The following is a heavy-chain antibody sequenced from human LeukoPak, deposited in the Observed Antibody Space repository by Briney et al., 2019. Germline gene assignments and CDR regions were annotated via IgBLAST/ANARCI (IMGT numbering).Heavy chain of an antibody. V-gene: IGHV4-30-2*01. Sequence: SETLSLTCTVSGGSISSGGYYWSWIRQPPGKGLEWIGYIYHSGSTYYNPSLKSRVTISVDRSKNQFSLKLSSVTAADTAVYYCARHGNVRFLEWFWMDVWGKGTTVTVSS. CDR1: GGSISSGGYY. D-gene: IGHD3-3*01. CDR3: ARHGNVRFLEWFWMDV. J-gene: IGHJ6*04. CDR2: IYHSGST.